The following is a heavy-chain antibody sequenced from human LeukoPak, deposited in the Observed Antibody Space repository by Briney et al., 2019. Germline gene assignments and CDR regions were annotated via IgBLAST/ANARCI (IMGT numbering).Heavy chain of an antibody. CDR1: GGSFSGYY. Sequence: PSETLSLTCAVYGGSFSGYYWSWIRQPPGKGLEWIGEINHSGSTNYNPSLKSRVTISVDTSKNQFSLKLSSVTAADTAVYYCARGIRGPPIPSPRAYYFDYWGQGTLVTVSS. J-gene: IGHJ4*02. V-gene: IGHV4-34*01. D-gene: IGHD3-16*01. CDR2: INHSGST. CDR3: ARGIRGPPIPSPRAYYFDY.